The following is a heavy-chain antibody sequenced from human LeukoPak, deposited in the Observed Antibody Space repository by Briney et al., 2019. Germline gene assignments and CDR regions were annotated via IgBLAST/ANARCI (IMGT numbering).Heavy chain of an antibody. CDR3: AKDVRSSWYSKSPNWFDP. J-gene: IGHJ5*02. Sequence: GGSLRLSCASSGFTFGDYAMHWVRQAPGKGREWVSLISEDGGSTYYADSVKGRFTISRDNSKNSLYLQMNSLRTEDTALYYCAKDVRSSWYSKSPNWFDPWGQGTLVTVSS. CDR1: GFTFGDYA. CDR2: ISEDGGST. D-gene: IGHD6-13*01. V-gene: IGHV3-43*02.